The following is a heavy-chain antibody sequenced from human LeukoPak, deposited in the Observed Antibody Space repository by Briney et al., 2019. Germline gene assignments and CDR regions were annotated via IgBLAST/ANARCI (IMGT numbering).Heavy chain of an antibody. Sequence: GGSLRLSCAASGFTFSTYDMHWVRQVTGKGLEWVSAIGTAGDTYYTDSVKGRFTISRDNSKNTLYLQMNSLRAEDTAVYYCAKGIIATAVVTAFDIWGQGTVVTVSS. J-gene: IGHJ3*02. CDR3: AKGIIATAVVTAFDI. CDR1: GFTFSTYD. CDR2: IGTAGDT. V-gene: IGHV3-13*01. D-gene: IGHD4-23*01.